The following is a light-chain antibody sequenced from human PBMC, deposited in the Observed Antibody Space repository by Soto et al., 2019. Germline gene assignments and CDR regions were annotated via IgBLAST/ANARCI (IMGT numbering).Light chain of an antibody. CDR2: AAS. CDR3: QQYYSYPRS. CDR1: QGISSY. Sequence: AIRMTQSPSSFSASTGDRVTITCRASQGISSYLAWYQQKPGKAPKLLIYAASTLQSGVPSRFSGSGSGTDFTLTIRCLQSEDFATYYFQQYYSYPRSFGQGTKLELK. J-gene: IGKJ2*01. V-gene: IGKV1-8*01.